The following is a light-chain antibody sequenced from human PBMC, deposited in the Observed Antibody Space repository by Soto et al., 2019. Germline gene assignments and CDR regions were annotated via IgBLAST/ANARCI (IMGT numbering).Light chain of an antibody. CDR2: DAS. CDR3: QQRSDWPST. J-gene: IGKJ4*01. V-gene: IGKV3-11*01. Sequence: EIVLTQSPVTLYLSPGERATLSCRASQSVGSYFAWYQQKPGQAPRLLIYDASSRATGIPARFSGSGSGTDFTLTISSLEPEDFEVYYCQQRSDWPSTFGGGTRVEIK. CDR1: QSVGSY.